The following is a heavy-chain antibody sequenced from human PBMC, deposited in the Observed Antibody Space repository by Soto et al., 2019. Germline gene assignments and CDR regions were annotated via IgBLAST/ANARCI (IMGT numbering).Heavy chain of an antibody. Sequence: GESLKSSCTVSGYTFSNYWIVWVRRLPVKGLEWMGTIYPGDSETRYSPSFQGQVTISADKSISTAYLQWSSLKASDTAMYYCTRDLDYGGNSDSIDVWGQGTMVTVSS. D-gene: IGHD4-17*01. V-gene: IGHV5-51*01. CDR3: TRDLDYGGNSDSIDV. J-gene: IGHJ3*01. CDR1: GYTFSNYW. CDR2: IYPGDSET.